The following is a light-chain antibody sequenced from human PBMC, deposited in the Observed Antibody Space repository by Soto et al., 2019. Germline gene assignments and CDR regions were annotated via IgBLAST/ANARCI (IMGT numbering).Light chain of an antibody. Sequence: EIVLTQSPATLSLSPGERATLSCRASQSVSSYLAWYQQKPGQAPRLLIYDASNRATGIPARFSGSGSGTDFTLTISSLEPDDFAVYYCQQRVNWPTFGQGTRLEI. CDR2: DAS. CDR3: QQRVNWPT. J-gene: IGKJ5*01. V-gene: IGKV3-11*01. CDR1: QSVSSY.